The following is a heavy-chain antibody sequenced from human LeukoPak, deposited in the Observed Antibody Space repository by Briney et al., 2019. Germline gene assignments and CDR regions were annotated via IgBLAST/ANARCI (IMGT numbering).Heavy chain of an antibody. CDR1: GDSISRSIYY. D-gene: IGHD3-10*02. J-gene: IGHJ4*02. CDR2: IYYSGST. Sequence: TSETLSLTCTVSGDSISRSIYYWGWIRQPPGKGLEWIGSIYYSGSTFFNPSLESRVTISVDTSKNQFSLKLSSVTAADTAVYYCARGRNYYVLGYWGQGTLVTVSS. CDR3: ARGRNYYVLGY. V-gene: IGHV4-39*07.